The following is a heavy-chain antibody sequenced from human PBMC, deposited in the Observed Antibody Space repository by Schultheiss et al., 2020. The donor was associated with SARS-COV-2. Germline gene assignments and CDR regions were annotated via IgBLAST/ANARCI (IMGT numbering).Heavy chain of an antibody. J-gene: IGHJ4*02. CDR3: ATTNDSSGYYPYSYGY. D-gene: IGHD3-22*01. CDR1: GGTFSSYA. Sequence: SVKVSCKASGGTFSSYAISWVRQAPGQGLEWMGGIIPIFGTANYAQKFQGRVTMTRDTSTSTVYMELSSLRSEDTAVYYCATTNDSSGYYPYSYGYWGRGTLVTVSS. CDR2: IIPIFGTA. V-gene: IGHV1-69*05.